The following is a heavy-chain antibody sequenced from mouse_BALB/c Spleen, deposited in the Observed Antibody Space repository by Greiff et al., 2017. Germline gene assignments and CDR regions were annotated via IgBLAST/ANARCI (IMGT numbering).Heavy chain of an antibody. CDR1: GFNIKDYY. CDR2: IDPENGDT. V-gene: IGHV14-4*02. Sequence: EVNVVESGAELVRSGASVKLSCTASGFNIKDYYMHWVKQRPEQGLEWIGWIDPENGDTEYAPKFQGKATMTADTSSNTAYLQLSSLTSEDTAVYYCRGYYGSSPLDYWGQGTTLTVSS. CDR3: RGYYGSSPLDY. J-gene: IGHJ2*01. D-gene: IGHD1-1*01.